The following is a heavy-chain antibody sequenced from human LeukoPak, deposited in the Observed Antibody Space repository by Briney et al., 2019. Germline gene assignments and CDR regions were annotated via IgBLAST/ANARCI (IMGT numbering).Heavy chain of an antibody. Sequence: GGSLRLSCAASGFTFSSYAISWVRQAPGKGLEWVSAISGSGGSTYYADSVKGRFTISRDNSKNTLYLQMNSLRAEDTAVYYCAKKGDIVVVPAASEDAFDIWGQGTMVTVSS. CDR2: ISGSGGST. V-gene: IGHV3-23*01. CDR1: GFTFSSYA. D-gene: IGHD2-2*01. CDR3: AKKGDIVVVPAASEDAFDI. J-gene: IGHJ3*02.